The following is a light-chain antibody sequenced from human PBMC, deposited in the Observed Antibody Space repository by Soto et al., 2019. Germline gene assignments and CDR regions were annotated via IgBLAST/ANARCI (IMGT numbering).Light chain of an antibody. CDR2: GNS. J-gene: IGLJ2*01. V-gene: IGLV1-40*01. CDR3: QSYDSSLSGSV. CDR1: SSNIGADYD. Sequence: QSVLTQPPSVPGTPGQRVSISCTGTSSNIGADYDVHWYQQLPGTAPKLLIYGNSNRPSGVPDRFSGSKSGTSASLAITGLQAEDEADYYCQSYDSSLSGSVFGGGTQVTVL.